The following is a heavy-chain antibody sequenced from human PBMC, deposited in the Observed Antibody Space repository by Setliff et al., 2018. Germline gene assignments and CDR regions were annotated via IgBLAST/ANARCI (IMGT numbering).Heavy chain of an antibody. Sequence: GSLRLSCAASDFTFSSYGMHWVRQAPGKGLEWVAFIRCGGTRKDYADSVRGRFTISRDSSKNTLYLQMNSLRVEDTAVYYCAKRRSSSWFGGMDYWGQGTLVTVSS. CDR2: IRCGGTRK. D-gene: IGHD6-13*01. CDR1: DFTFSSYG. V-gene: IGHV3-30*02. J-gene: IGHJ4*02. CDR3: AKRRSSSWFGGMDY.